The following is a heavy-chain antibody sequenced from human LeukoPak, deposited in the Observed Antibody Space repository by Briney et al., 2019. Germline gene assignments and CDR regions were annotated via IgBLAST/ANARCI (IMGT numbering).Heavy chain of an antibody. CDR1: GFTFSSYW. V-gene: IGHV3-7*01. CDR2: IKQDGSEK. D-gene: IGHD3-22*01. Sequence: QPGGSLRLSCAASGFTFSSYWMSWVRQAPGKGLEWVANIKQDGSEKYYVDSVKGRFTISRDNAKNSLYLQMNSLRAEDTAVYYCARTRITMIVGLASRFDYRGQGSLVTVSS. J-gene: IGHJ4*02. CDR3: ARTRITMIVGLASRFDY.